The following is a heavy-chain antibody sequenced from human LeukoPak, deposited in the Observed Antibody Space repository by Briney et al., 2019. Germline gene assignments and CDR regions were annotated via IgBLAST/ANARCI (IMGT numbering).Heavy chain of an antibody. CDR2: INHSGST. Sequence: SETLSLTCAVYGGSFSGYYWSWIRQPPGKGLEWVGEINHSGSTNYNPSLKRRVTISVAPSKKQFSLKLRSVTAADTAVYYCARGDFGHTLPRAYWGQGTLVIVSS. D-gene: IGHD2/OR15-2a*01. J-gene: IGHJ4*02. CDR1: GGSFSGYY. CDR3: ARGDFGHTLPRAY. V-gene: IGHV4-34*01.